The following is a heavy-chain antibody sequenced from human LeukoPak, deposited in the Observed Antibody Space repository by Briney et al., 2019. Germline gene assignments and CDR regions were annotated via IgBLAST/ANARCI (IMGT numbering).Heavy chain of an antibody. CDR2: IIPILGIA. J-gene: IGHJ5*02. D-gene: IGHD2-2*02. Sequence: ASVKVSCKASGGTFSSYTISWVRQAPGQGLEWMGRIIPILGIANYAQKFQGRVTITADKSTSTAYMELSSLRSEDTAVYHCARDPHCSSTSCYTRGDDWFDPWGQGTLVTVSS. CDR3: ARDPHCSSTSCYTRGDDWFDP. V-gene: IGHV1-69*04. CDR1: GGTFSSYT.